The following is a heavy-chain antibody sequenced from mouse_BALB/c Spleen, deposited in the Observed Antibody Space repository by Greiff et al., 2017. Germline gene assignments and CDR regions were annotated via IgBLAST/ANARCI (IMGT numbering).Heavy chain of an antibody. V-gene: IGHV3-8*02. D-gene: IGHD1-1*01. Sequence: EVMLVESGPSLVKPSQTLSLTCSVTGDSITSGYWNLIRKFPGNKLEYMGYISYSGSTYYNPSLKSRISITRDTSKNQYYLQLNSVTTEDTATYYCSRDSYYYGSSYDWFAYWGQGTLVTVSA. CDR3: SRDSYYYGSSYDWFAY. J-gene: IGHJ3*01. CDR2: ISYSGST. CDR1: GDSITSGY.